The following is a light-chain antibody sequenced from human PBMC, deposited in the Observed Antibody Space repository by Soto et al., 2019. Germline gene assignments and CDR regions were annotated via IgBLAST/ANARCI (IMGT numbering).Light chain of an antibody. J-gene: IGLJ2*01. V-gene: IGLV2-14*01. CDR2: EVS. Sequence: QSALTQPASVSGSPGQSITISCTGSSSDVGGYNHVSWYQQHPGKAPKLMIYEVSNRPSGVSNRFSGSKSGNTASLTISGLQAEDEADYYCCSYTSISTSAVFGGGTKVTVL. CDR1: SSDVGGYNH. CDR3: CSYTSISTSAV.